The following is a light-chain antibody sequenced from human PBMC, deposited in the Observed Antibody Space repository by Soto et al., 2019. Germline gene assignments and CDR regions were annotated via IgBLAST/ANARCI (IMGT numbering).Light chain of an antibody. J-gene: IGLJ3*02. Sequence: QSVLTQPASVSGSPGQSITISCIGTSSDVGIYNFVSWYQQHPRKAPKLIIYELSFRPSGVSNRFSGSKSGNTASLTISGLQAEDEADYYCSSYSSSSTWVFGGGTQLTVL. CDR1: SSDVGIYNF. CDR2: ELS. CDR3: SSYSSSSTWV. V-gene: IGLV2-14*01.